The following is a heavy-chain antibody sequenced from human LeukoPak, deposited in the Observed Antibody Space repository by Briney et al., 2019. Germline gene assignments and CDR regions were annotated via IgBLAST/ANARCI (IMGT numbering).Heavy chain of an antibody. CDR3: ARDPNYYYYYMDV. J-gene: IGHJ6*03. CDR2: IYHSGST. V-gene: IGHV4-38-2*02. Sequence: SETLSLTCTVSGYSISSGYYWGWIRQPPGKGLEWIGSIYHSGSTYYNPSLKSRVTISVDTSKNQFSLKLSSVTAADTAVYYCARDPNYYYYYMDVWGKGTTVTVSS. CDR1: GYSISSGYY.